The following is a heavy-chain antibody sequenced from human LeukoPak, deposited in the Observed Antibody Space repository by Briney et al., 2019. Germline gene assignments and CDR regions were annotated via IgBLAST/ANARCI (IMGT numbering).Heavy chain of an antibody. CDR3: AKGQNQRLISFDY. Sequence: GGSLRLSCAASGFTFSSYAMSWVRQAPGKGLEWVSTIGVSSGFTYYADSVKGRFTISRDDSKNTLYLQMNSLRADDTAAYYCAKGQNQRLISFDYWGQGTLVTVSS. V-gene: IGHV3-23*01. CDR2: IGVSSGFT. D-gene: IGHD6-25*01. J-gene: IGHJ4*02. CDR1: GFTFSSYA.